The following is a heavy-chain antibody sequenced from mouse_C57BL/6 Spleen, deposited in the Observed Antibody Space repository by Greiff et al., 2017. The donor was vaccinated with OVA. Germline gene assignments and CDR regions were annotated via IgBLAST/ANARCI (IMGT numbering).Heavy chain of an antibody. CDR2: INPSNGGT. J-gene: IGHJ2*01. Sequence: QVQLQQPGTGLVKPGASVTLSCTASGYTFTSYWMHWVKQRPGQGLEWIGNINPSNGGTNYNEPFKSKATLTVDKSSSTAYMQLSGLTSEDAAVYYCAELRFPFDYWGQGTTVTVSS. D-gene: IGHD4-1*01. V-gene: IGHV1-53*01. CDR3: AELRFPFDY. CDR1: GYTFTSYW.